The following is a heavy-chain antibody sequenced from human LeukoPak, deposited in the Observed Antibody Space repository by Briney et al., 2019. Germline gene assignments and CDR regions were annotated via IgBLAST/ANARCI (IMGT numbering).Heavy chain of an antibody. CDR3: ARDGGRYSFDY. CDR1: GFTVSSNY. J-gene: IGHJ4*02. Sequence: GGSLRLSCAASGFTVSSNYMTWVRQTPGKGLEWVSVIYSGGSTYYADSVKGRVTISRDNSQNTLHLQMNSLRAEDTAIYYCARDGGRYSFDYWGQGTLVTVSS. V-gene: IGHV3-66*01. D-gene: IGHD3-16*01. CDR2: IYSGGST.